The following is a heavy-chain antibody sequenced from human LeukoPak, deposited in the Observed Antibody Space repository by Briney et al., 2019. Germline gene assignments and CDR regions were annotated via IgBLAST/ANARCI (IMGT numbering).Heavy chain of an antibody. CDR3: ARDGIAVAGTGDY. CDR2: ISYDGSNK. V-gene: IGHV3-30-3*01. J-gene: IGHJ4*02. D-gene: IGHD6-19*01. CDR1: GLTFSNYA. Sequence: GRSLRLSCAASGLTFSNYAMHWVRQAPGKGLEWVAVISYDGSNKYYADSVKGRFTISRDNSKNTLYLQMNSLRAEDTAVYYCARDGIAVAGTGDYWGQGTLVTVSS.